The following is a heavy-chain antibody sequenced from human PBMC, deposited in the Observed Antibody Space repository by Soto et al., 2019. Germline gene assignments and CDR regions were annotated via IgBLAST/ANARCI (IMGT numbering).Heavy chain of an antibody. CDR1: GGSLSGYY. CDR3: ARRRGYRYSYGPYYYYYGMDV. D-gene: IGHD5-18*01. J-gene: IGHJ6*02. CDR2: INHSGST. Sequence: SETLSLTCAVYGGSLSGYYWSWIRQPPGKGLEWIGEINHSGSTNYNPSLKSRVTISVDTSKNQFSLKLSSVTAADTAVYYCARRRGYRYSYGPYYYYYGMDVWGQGTTVTVSS. V-gene: IGHV4-34*01.